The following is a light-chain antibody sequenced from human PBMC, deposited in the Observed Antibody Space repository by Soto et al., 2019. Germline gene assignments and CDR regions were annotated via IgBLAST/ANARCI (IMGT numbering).Light chain of an antibody. CDR1: SSNIGSNY. J-gene: IGLJ1*01. V-gene: IGLV1-47*02. CDR3: SSWDGSLSGYV. Sequence: SALTQPPSASGTPGQGVTISCSGSSSNIGSNYVYWYQQLPGTAPKLLIYNNNQRPSGVPDRFSASKSGTSASLAIRGLRSDDEADYYCSSWDGSLSGYVFGAGTKVTVL. CDR2: NNN.